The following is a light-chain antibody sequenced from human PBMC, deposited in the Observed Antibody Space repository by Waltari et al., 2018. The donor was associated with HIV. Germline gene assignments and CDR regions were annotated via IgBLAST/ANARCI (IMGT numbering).Light chain of an antibody. Sequence: AIQLTQSPTSLSASVRDRVTITCRASLGIGNDLSWYQQKPGMAARVLIYGASISPTGVPARFRGSGSGDHVNLTISSLQAEDLATYYCLKDYSWPYTFGQGTKVEIK. V-gene: IGKV1-6*01. CDR2: GAS. CDR3: LKDYSWPYT. CDR1: LGIGND. J-gene: IGKJ2*01.